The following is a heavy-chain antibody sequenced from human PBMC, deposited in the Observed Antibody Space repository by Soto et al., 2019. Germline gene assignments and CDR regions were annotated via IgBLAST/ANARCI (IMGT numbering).Heavy chain of an antibody. CDR1: GYTFTSYG. D-gene: IGHD3-22*01. CDR3: ARDRPGNYYDCSGYYYRPVDAFDI. CDR2: ISAYNGNT. J-gene: IGHJ3*02. Sequence: GASVKVSCKASGYTFTSYGISWVRQAPGQGLEWMGWISAYNGNTNYAQKLQGRVTMTTDTSTSTAYMELRSLRSDDTAVYYCARDRPGNYYDCSGYYYRPVDAFDIWGQGTMVTVSS. V-gene: IGHV1-18*01.